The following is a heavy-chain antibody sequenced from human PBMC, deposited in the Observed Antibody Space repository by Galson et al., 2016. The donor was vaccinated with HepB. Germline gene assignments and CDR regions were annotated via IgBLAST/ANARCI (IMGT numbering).Heavy chain of an antibody. CDR2: IIPIFGTS. D-gene: IGHD3-10*01. J-gene: IGHJ4*02. V-gene: IGHV1-69*06. CDR1: GGTFSSSA. Sequence: SVKVSCKASGGTFSSSAISWVRQAPGQGLEWMGGIIPIFGTSNYAQKFQGRVTITADKSTSTAYMELSSLRSEDTALHYCTREEMYYGSGSYYNPGGYWGQGTLVTVSS. CDR3: TREEMYYGSGSYYNPGGY.